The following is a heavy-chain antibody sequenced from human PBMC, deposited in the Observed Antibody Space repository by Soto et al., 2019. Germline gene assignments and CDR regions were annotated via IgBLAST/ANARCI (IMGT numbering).Heavy chain of an antibody. J-gene: IGHJ6*02. V-gene: IGHV4-34*01. CDR1: GGSFNSYY. D-gene: IGHD1-1*01. CDR2: INHSGST. Sequence: PSETLSLTCTVYGGSFNSYYWSWIRQPPGKGLEWIGEINHSGSTNYNPSLKSRVTISVDTSKKQFSLTLSSVTAADTAVYYCARDLGWNYYHYYGMDVWGQGTTVTAP. CDR3: ARDLGWNYYHYYGMDV.